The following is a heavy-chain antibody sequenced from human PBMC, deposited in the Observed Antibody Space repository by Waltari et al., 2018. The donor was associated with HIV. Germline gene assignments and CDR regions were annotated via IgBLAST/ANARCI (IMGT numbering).Heavy chain of an antibody. J-gene: IGHJ4*02. V-gene: IGHV7-4-1*02. Sequence: QVQLVQSGSELKKPGDSVNISCKATGYIFTTHVINWVRQAPGQGLEWMGWISTNTENPTYAQGFTGRVVFSLDISVSTAYLQIKNLKADDTALYYCARRSVAGTSDYWGQGTRVIVSS. CDR2: ISTNTENP. D-gene: IGHD6-19*01. CDR3: ARRSVAGTSDY. CDR1: GYIFTTHV.